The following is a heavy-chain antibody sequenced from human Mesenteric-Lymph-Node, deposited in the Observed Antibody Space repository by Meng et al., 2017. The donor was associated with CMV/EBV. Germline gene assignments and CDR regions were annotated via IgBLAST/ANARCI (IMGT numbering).Heavy chain of an antibody. CDR2: ISYDGKII. J-gene: IGHJ4*02. CDR1: GFTFSSYA. CDR3: GRGRVSYTNSSPQGY. D-gene: IGHD6-6*01. V-gene: IGHV3-30*04. Sequence: GESLKISCAASGFTFSSYAMYWVRQAPGKGLEWVAVISYDGKIIDYADSVTGRFTISRDNSRNTLFLQMNSLRGDDTGVYYCGRGRVSYTNSSPQGYWGQGTLVTVSS.